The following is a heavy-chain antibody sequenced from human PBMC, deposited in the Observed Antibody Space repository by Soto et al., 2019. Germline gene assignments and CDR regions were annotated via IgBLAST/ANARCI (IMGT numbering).Heavy chain of an antibody. J-gene: IGHJ2*01. CDR2: INWNGGST. Sequence: GGSLRLSCAASGFTFDDYGMSWVRQAPGKGLEWVSGINWNGGSTGYADSVKGRFTISRDNAKNSLYLQMNSLRAEDTALYHCARTSGTYYYDSSGYYLSWYFDLWGRGTLVTVSS. V-gene: IGHV3-20*01. D-gene: IGHD3-22*01. CDR3: ARTSGTYYYDSSGYYLSWYFDL. CDR1: GFTFDDYG.